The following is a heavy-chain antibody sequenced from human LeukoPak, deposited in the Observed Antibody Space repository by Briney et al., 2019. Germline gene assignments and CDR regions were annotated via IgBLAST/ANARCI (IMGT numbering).Heavy chain of an antibody. CDR3: ARVLNELLFDY. V-gene: IGHV4-59*08. Sequence: SETLSLTCTVSGGSISSYYWSWIRQSPGKGLEWIGYIYYSGSTNYNPSLKSRVTISVDTSKNQFSLKLSSVTAADTAVYYCARVLNELLFDYWGQGTLVTVSS. CDR1: GGSISSYY. J-gene: IGHJ4*02. D-gene: IGHD1-26*01. CDR2: IYYSGST.